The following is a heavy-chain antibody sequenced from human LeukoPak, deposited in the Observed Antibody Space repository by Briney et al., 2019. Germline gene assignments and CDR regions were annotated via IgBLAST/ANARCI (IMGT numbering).Heavy chain of an antibody. D-gene: IGHD6-19*01. V-gene: IGHV4-39*01. CDR3: ARLFSRGWEYHFGLDV. J-gene: IGHJ6*02. Sequence: KPSETLSLTCTGSGGSISTDASYWAWIRQPPGKGLEWIGSIYYSGSTYYSSSLKSRVTLSVDTSKNQFSLKMSSVTAADTAVFYCARLFSRGWEYHFGLDVWGQGTTVTVS. CDR1: GGSISTDASY. CDR2: IYYSGST.